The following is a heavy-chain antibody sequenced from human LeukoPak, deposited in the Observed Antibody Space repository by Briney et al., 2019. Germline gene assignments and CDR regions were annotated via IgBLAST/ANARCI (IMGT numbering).Heavy chain of an antibody. CDR2: IKYDGSLK. CDR1: GFSFSSYS. Sequence: PGGSLRLSCVASGFSFSSYSMAWVRQAPGKGLEWVANIKYDGSLKFYVDPVKGRFTISRDNAKNSLYLEMNSLRADDTAVYFCASSHDSSGNDWGQGTMVTVSS. CDR3: ASSHDSSGND. D-gene: IGHD3-22*01. J-gene: IGHJ4*02. V-gene: IGHV3-7*01.